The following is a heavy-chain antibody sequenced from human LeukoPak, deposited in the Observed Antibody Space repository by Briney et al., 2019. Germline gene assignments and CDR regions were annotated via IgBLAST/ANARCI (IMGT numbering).Heavy chain of an antibody. CDR3: AREVQLWPSSFDY. CDR2: IIPILGIA. Sequence: SVKVSCKASGGTFSSYTISWVRQAPGQGLEWMGRIIPILGIANYAQKLQGRVTITADKSTSTAYMELSSLRSEDTAVYYCAREVQLWPSSFDYWGQGTLVTVSS. V-gene: IGHV1-69*04. J-gene: IGHJ4*02. D-gene: IGHD5-18*01. CDR1: GGTFSSYT.